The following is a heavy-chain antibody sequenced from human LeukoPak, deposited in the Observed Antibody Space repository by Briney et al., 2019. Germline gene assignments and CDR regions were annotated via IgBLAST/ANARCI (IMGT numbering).Heavy chain of an antibody. D-gene: IGHD2-15*01. J-gene: IGHJ3*01. CDR3: KRDRGSGL. V-gene: IGHV3-7*01. CDR2: IKQDGREK. Sequence: GGSLRLSCAASGFTFSSHWMTWVRQAPGKGVEWGANIKQDGREKYYVDSVKGRFTISRDNAKNSLYLQMNSLRDEDTAVYYCKRDRGSGLWGQGTMVTVSS. CDR1: GFTFSSHW.